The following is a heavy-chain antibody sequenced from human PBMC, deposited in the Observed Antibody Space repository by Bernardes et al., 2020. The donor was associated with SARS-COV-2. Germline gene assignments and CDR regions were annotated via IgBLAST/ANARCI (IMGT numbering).Heavy chain of an antibody. J-gene: IGHJ4*02. D-gene: IGHD4-17*01. V-gene: IGHV4-59*01. CDR1: GGSISSYY. CDR2: IHSSGST. Sequence: SETLSLTCTVSGGSISSYYCNWTRQSPGKGLEWIGYIHSSGSTKYNPSLQSRVTISIDPSKNQFSLNLSSVTAADTALYYCAREVRSGDRYFDFWGQGTLV. CDR3: AREVRSGDRYFDF.